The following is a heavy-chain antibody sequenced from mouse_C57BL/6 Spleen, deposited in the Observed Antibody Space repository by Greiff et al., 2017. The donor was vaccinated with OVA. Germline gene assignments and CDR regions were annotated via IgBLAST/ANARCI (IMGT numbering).Heavy chain of an antibody. CDR1: GYSITSGYY. J-gene: IGHJ2*01. D-gene: IGHD1-1*01. Sequence: VQLQQSGPGLVKPSQSLSLTCSVTGYSITSGYYWNWIRQFPGNKLEWMGYISYDGSNNYNPSLKNRISITRDTSKNQFFLKLNSVTTEDTATYYCARYYGSSNYFDYWGQGTTLTVSS. CDR2: ISYDGSN. V-gene: IGHV3-6*01. CDR3: ARYYGSSNYFDY.